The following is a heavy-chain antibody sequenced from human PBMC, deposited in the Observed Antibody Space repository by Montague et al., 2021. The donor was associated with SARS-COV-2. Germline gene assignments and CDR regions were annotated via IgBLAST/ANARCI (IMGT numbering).Heavy chain of an antibody. CDR3: ARHRRYDVVTCYPDF. CDR1: SDNFF. CDR2: ISNGGRT. V-gene: IGHV4-39*01. Sequence: SDNFFWGWIRQPPGKRLEWIGVISNGGRTFDNPSLKSRVTISVHTSRNQLSLNVKSVTAADTAVYYCARHRRYDVVTCYPDFWGQGILVTVSS. J-gene: IGHJ4*02. D-gene: IGHD3-9*01.